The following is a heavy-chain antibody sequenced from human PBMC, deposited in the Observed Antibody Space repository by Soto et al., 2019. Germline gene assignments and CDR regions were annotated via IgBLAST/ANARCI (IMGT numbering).Heavy chain of an antibody. CDR2: ISSISTNT. V-gene: IGHV3-21*02. Sequence: EVQLVESGGGLVKPGGSLRLSCEDSGFTFSSYTMNWVRRAPGKGLEWVSSISSISTNTHYADSVRGRFTISRDHAKRSLYLPMTSIRAEDTAVYYCAWGPLDHFDYWGQGTLVNVSP. D-gene: IGHD3-16*01. CDR1: GFTFSSYT. CDR3: AWGPLDHFDY. J-gene: IGHJ4*02.